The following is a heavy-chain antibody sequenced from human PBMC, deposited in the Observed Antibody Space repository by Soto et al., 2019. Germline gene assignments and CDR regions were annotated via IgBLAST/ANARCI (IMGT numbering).Heavy chain of an antibody. V-gene: IGHV1-69*13. CDR1: GGTFSSYT. D-gene: IGHD2-15*01. CDR3: VRGVVVVTASQLGWFDP. J-gene: IGHJ5*02. Sequence: SVKVSCKASGGTFSSYTISWVRQAPGQGLEWMGGINPMFGTTKYAQKFQGRVTITADESTSTAYMEMSGLRSEDTAVYYCVRGVVVVTASQLGWFDPWGQGTLVTVS. CDR2: INPMFGTT.